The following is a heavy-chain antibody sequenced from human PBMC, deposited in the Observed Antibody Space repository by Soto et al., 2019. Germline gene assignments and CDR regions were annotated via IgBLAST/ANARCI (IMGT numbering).Heavy chain of an antibody. Sequence: GSLRLSCAASGFTFSSYAMSWVRQAPGKGLEWVSAISGSGGSTYYADSVKGRFTISRDNSKNTLYLQMNSLRAEDTAVYYCAKVFWDIVVVVAAFFDYWGQGTLVTVSS. V-gene: IGHV3-23*01. J-gene: IGHJ4*02. D-gene: IGHD2-15*01. CDR2: ISGSGGST. CDR3: AKVFWDIVVVVAAFFDY. CDR1: GFTFSSYA.